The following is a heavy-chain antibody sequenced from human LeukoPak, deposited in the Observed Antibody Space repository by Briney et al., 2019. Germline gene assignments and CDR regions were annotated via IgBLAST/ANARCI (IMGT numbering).Heavy chain of an antibody. V-gene: IGHV5-51*01. CDR2: IYPGDSET. J-gene: IGHJ4*02. CDR3: ARHPVSSGYYNPDY. D-gene: IGHD3-22*01. CDR1: GYSFTSYW. Sequence: GEFLKISCKGSGYSFTSYWIGWVRQLPGEGLELRVSIYPGDSETRYSPSFQGQVTISADKSISTDYMQWSSMTASDTAMYYCARHPVSSGYYNPDYWGQGTLVTVSS.